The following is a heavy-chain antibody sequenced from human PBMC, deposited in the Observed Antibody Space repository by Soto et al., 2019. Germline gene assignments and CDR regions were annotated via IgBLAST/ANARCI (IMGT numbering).Heavy chain of an antibody. D-gene: IGHD1-26*01. CDR2: IYHSGNT. Sequence: PSETLSLTCAVSGGSISSGAYSWSWIRQPPGKGLELIGYIYHSGNTYYNPSLKSRVTMSVNTSKNQFSLKLPSVTAADTAVYYCARENVGLEGRSNYFDFWGRGTLVTVSS. CDR1: GGSISSGAYS. J-gene: IGHJ4*02. CDR3: ARENVGLEGRSNYFDF. V-gene: IGHV4-30-2*01.